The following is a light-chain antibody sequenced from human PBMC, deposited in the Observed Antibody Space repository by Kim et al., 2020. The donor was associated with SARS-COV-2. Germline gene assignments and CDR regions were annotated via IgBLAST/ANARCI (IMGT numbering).Light chain of an antibody. Sequence: ASVGDRVTITCRASQSISSYLNWYQQKPGKAPKLLIYAASSLQSGVPSRFSGSGSGTDFTLTISSLQPEDFATYYCQQSYSTPITFCQGTRLEIK. CDR3: QQSYSTPIT. J-gene: IGKJ5*01. CDR1: QSISSY. V-gene: IGKV1-39*01. CDR2: AAS.